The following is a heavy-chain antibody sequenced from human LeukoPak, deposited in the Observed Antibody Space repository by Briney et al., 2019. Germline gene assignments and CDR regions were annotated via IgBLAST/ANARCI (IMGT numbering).Heavy chain of an antibody. CDR3: ASDAVLVPAAIGFDY. CDR2: ISSSSSYI. Sequence: GGSLRLSCAASGFTFSSYSMNWVRQAPGKGLEWVSSISSSSSYIYYADSVKGRFTISRDNAKNSLYLQMNSLRAEDTAVYYCASDAVLVPAAIGFDYWGQGTLVTVSS. CDR1: GFTFSSYS. J-gene: IGHJ4*02. V-gene: IGHV3-21*01. D-gene: IGHD2-2*02.